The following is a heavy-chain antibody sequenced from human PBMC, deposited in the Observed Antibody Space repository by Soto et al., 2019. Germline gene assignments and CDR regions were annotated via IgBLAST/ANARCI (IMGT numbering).Heavy chain of an antibody. CDR2: FDPEDGET. V-gene: IGHV1-24*01. J-gene: IGHJ4*02. CDR1: GYTLTELS. CDR3: ATSGRTRNIVVVPAAMLGFDY. Sequence: QVQLEQSGAEVKKPGASVKVSCKVSGYTLTELSMHWVRQAPGKGLEWMGGFDPEDGETIYAQKFQGRVTMTEDTSTDTAYMELSSLRSEDTAVYYCATSGRTRNIVVVPAAMLGFDYWGQGTLVTVSS. D-gene: IGHD2-2*01.